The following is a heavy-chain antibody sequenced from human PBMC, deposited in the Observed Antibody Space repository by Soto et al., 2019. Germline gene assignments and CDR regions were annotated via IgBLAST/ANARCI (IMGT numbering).Heavy chain of an antibody. CDR3: AFPYNTRGHGMDV. Sequence: PGESLKISCKGSGYSFINYWISWVRQMPGKGLEWMGRIDPSDSYTNYSPSFQGHVTISADKTISTAYLQWSSLKASGTAMYYCAFPYNTRGHGMDVWGQGTTVTVS. V-gene: IGHV5-10-1*01. CDR2: IDPSDSYT. CDR1: GYSFINYW. D-gene: IGHD1-20*01. J-gene: IGHJ6*02.